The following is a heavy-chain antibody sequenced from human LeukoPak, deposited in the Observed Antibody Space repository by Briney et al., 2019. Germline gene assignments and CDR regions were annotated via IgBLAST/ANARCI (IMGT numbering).Heavy chain of an antibody. CDR2: INPNSGGT. D-gene: IGHD4-17*01. J-gene: IGHJ4*02. Sequence: ASVKVSCKASGYSFTVYYMHWVRQSPGQGLEWMGWINPNSGGTNYAQKFLGRVTMTRDTSVSTAYMELSRLRSDDTAVYYCATLYGDYVASDYWGQGTLVTVSS. CDR1: GYSFTVYY. V-gene: IGHV1-2*02. CDR3: ATLYGDYVASDY.